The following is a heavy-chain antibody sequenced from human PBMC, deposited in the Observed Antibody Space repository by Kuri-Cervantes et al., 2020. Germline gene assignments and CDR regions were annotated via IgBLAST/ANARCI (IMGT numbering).Heavy chain of an antibody. V-gene: IGHV4-38-2*01. CDR3: ATNRCSSTSCYEYNWFDP. D-gene: IGHD2-2*01. CDR2: IYHSGST. CDR1: GYSISSGYY. J-gene: IGHJ5*02. Sequence: SETLSLTCAVSGYSISSGYYWGWIRQPPGKGLEWIGSIYHSGSTYYNPSLKSRVTISVDTSKNQFSLKLSSVTAADTAVYYCATNRCSSTSCYEYNWFDPWGQGTLVTVSS.